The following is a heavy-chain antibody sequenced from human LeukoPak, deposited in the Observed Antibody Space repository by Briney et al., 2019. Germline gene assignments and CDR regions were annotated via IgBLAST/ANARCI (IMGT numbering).Heavy chain of an antibody. CDR3: ARDHVAVAVFYYYYYMDV. D-gene: IGHD6-19*01. CDR2: ISSSSSYI. J-gene: IGHJ6*03. V-gene: IGHV3-21*01. Sequence: TGGSLRLSCAASGFTFSSYSMNWVRQAPGKGLEWVSSISSSSSYIYYADSVKGRFTISRDNAKNSLYLQMNSLRAEDTAVYYCARDHVAVAVFYYYYYMDVWGKGTTVTASS. CDR1: GFTFSSYS.